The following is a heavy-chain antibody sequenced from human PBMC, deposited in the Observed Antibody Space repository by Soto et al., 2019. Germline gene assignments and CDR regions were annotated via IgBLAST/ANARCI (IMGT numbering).Heavy chain of an antibody. CDR2: ISYSVNT. CDR3: ARGFNWNYYS. CDR1: GASVNIGDYY. Sequence: QVQLQESGPGLVKPSETLSLTCTVSGASVNIGDYYWSWIRQPPGKGLEWIGYISYSVNTKYNPSLTSRVPISGGTSRNQFALSLSSVTAADTAVYYCARGFNWNYYSWGQGTLVTVSS. J-gene: IGHJ4*02. V-gene: IGHV4-61*08. D-gene: IGHD1-7*01.